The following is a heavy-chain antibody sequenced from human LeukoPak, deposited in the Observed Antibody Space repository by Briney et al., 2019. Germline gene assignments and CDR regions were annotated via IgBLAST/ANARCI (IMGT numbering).Heavy chain of an antibody. Sequence: SETLSLTCTVSGGSISSGSYYWSWIRQPPGKGLEWIGEINHSGSTNYNPSLKSRVTISVDTSKNQFSLKLSSVTAADTAVYYCARGGVLAARSHNWFDPWGQGTLATVSS. CDR1: GGSISSGSYY. V-gene: IGHV4-39*07. CDR3: ARGGVLAARSHNWFDP. CDR2: INHSGST. D-gene: IGHD6-6*01. J-gene: IGHJ5*02.